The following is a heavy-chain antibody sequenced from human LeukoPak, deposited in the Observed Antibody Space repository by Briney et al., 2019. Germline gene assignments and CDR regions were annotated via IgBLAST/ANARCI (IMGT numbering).Heavy chain of an antibody. D-gene: IGHD3-10*01. Sequence: TSETLSLTCAAYGGSFSGYYWSWIRQPPGKGLEWIGEINHSGSTNYSPSLKSRVTISVDTSKNQFSLKLSSVTAADTAVYYCARGLYYYGSGSYYKEWGQGTLVTVSS. J-gene: IGHJ4*02. V-gene: IGHV4-34*01. CDR1: GGSFSGYY. CDR2: INHSGST. CDR3: ARGLYYYGSGSYYKE.